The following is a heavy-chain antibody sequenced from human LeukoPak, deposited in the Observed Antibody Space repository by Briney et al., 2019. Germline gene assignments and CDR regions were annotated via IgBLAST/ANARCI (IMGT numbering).Heavy chain of an antibody. CDR1: GFTFSICA. CDR2: ISSNGGRT. D-gene: IGHD3-22*01. V-gene: IGHV3-64D*06. J-gene: IGHJ4*02. Sequence: PGGSLRLSCSASGFTFSICAMHWVRQAPGKGLEYLSTISSNGGRTYYADSVKGRFTISRDNSRNTLYLQMSSLRAEDTAVYYCVKDDTYYYDTSGPDWGQGTLVAVSS. CDR3: VKDDTYYYDTSGPD.